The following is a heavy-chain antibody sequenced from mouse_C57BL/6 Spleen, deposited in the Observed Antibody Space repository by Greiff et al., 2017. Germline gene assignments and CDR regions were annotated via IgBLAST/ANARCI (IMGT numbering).Heavy chain of an antibody. Sequence: DVMLVESGGGLVKPGGSLKLSCAASGFTFSSYTMSWVRQTPEKRLEWVATISGGGGNTYYPDSVKGRFTISRDNAKNTLYLQMSSLRSEDTALYYCARSSFDLTAMDYWGQGTSVTVSS. D-gene: IGHD1-3*01. CDR1: GFTFSSYT. CDR3: ARSSFDLTAMDY. J-gene: IGHJ4*01. V-gene: IGHV5-9*01. CDR2: ISGGGGNT.